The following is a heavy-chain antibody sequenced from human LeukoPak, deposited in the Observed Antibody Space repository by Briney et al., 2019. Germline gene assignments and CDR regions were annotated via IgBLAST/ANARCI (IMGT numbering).Heavy chain of an antibody. CDR1: GFTFSDHY. Sequence: GGSLRLSCAASGFTFSDHYMTWIRQAPGKGLEWVSYITNSGRDADYSDSVRGRFTTTRDNAKNSLYLQMNSLRPEDTAIYYCGRGHFGLDVWGKGTTVTVSS. J-gene: IGHJ6*04. CDR2: ITNSGRDA. CDR3: GRGHFGLDV. V-gene: IGHV3-11*06.